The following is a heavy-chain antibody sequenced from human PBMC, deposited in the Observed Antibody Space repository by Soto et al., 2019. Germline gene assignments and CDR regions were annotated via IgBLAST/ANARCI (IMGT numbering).Heavy chain of an antibody. V-gene: IGHV4-59*01. J-gene: IGHJ5*02. Sequence: SETLSLTCTVSGGSISSYYWSWIRQPPGKGLEWIGYIYYSGSTNYNPSLKSRVTISVDTSKNQFSLKLSSVTAADTAVYYCARYSYGSSRYNWFDPWGQGTQVTVSS. CDR2: IYYSGST. CDR3: ARYSYGSSRYNWFDP. CDR1: GGSISSYY. D-gene: IGHD5-18*01.